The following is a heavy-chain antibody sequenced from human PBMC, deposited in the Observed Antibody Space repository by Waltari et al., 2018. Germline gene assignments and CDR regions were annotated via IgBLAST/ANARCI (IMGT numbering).Heavy chain of an antibody. CDR1: GTSVTTTNYF. CDR3: ARGIWQQLAHFDS. V-gene: IGHV4-39*05. Sequence: QLHLQLSGPGLVKPSATPSLTCAVSGTSVTTTNYFWGWIRQPPGQGLEWIGRIYFTGSTDYNPSLKSRVTISIDTSTNQFSLNLRSVTAADTAVYYCARGIWQQLAHFDSWGQGTLVTVSS. D-gene: IGHD6-13*01. CDR2: IYFTGST. J-gene: IGHJ4*02.